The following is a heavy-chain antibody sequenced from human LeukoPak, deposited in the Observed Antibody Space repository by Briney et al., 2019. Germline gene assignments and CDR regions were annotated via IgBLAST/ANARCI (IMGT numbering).Heavy chain of an antibody. J-gene: IGHJ3*02. D-gene: IGHD5-18*01. CDR1: GGSFSGYY. CDR2: MELGVRT. CDR3: ARGWFGFWHNSYADDNAFDI. V-gene: IGHV4-34*01. Sequence: SDSLSLTCAVYGGSFSGYYWSWIRQVPGKGLEWIGEMELGVRTNYNPSLKSRVTISVATSKNQISLKLSFVTATDTAIYYCARGWFGFWHNSYADDNAFDIWGQGTRVRVSS.